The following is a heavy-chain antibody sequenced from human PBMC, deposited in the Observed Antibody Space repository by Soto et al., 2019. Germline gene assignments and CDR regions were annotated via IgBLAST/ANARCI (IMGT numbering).Heavy chain of an antibody. V-gene: IGHV3-30*18. CDR3: AKPFGSGSYYYFDY. Sequence: QVQLVESGGGVVQPGRSLRLSCAASGFTFSSYGMHWVRQAPGKGLEWVAVISYDGSNKYYADSVKGRFTISRDNSKNTLDLQMNSLRAEDTAVYYCAKPFGSGSYYYFDYWGQGTLVTVSS. CDR2: ISYDGSNK. CDR1: GFTFSSYG. J-gene: IGHJ4*02. D-gene: IGHD1-26*01.